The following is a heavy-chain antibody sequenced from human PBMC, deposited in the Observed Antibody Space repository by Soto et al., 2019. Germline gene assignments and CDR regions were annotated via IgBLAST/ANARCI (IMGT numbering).Heavy chain of an antibody. Sequence: SVKVSCKTSGGTFSTYAIYWVRQAPGQGLEWMGAIIPLFGTADYAQKFQGRVTITADESTSTAYTGLSSLRSEDTAVYYCARPKGSYSSGYYYFDYWGQGTLVTVSS. CDR1: GGTFSTYA. V-gene: IGHV1-69*13. CDR2: IIPLFGTA. CDR3: ARPKGSYSSGYYYFDY. J-gene: IGHJ4*02. D-gene: IGHD6-19*01.